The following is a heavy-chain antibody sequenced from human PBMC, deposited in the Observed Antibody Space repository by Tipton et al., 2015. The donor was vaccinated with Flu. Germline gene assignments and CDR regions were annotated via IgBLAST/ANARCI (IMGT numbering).Heavy chain of an antibody. J-gene: IGHJ5*02. D-gene: IGHD6-19*01. CDR2: IYTGGSS. V-gene: IGHV4-4*07. CDR3: AREGGYSSGFSRIDP. Sequence: TLSLTCTVSGGSLSGYYWSWIRQPAGKGLEWIGRIYTGGSSYYNPSLKSRVTMSVDTSKNQFSLKLDSMTAADTAVYYCAREGGYSSGFSRIDPWGQGTLVIVSS. CDR1: GGSLSGYY.